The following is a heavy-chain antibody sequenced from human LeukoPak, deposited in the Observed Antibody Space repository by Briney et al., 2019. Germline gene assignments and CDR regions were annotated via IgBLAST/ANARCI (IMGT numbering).Heavy chain of an antibody. V-gene: IGHV3-7*01. Sequence: GGSLRLSCAASRFTLSNYWMSWVRQAPGKGLEWVANIKQDGSEAYYVDSVEGRFTISRDNAKNSLSLQMNSLRAEDTAVYYCARQRGSGCLDYWGQGTLVTVSS. CDR3: ARQRGSGCLDY. J-gene: IGHJ4*02. D-gene: IGHD6-19*01. CDR1: RFTLSNYW. CDR2: IKQDGSEA.